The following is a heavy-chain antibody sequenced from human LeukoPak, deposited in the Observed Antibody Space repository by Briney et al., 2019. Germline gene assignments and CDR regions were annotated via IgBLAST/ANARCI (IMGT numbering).Heavy chain of an antibody. D-gene: IGHD2-21*02. CDR2: IYPGDSDT. V-gene: IGHV5-51*01. Sequence: GDSLQISCRASGYSFTIYWIGWVRQLPGRGLEWMGIIYPGDSDTTYSPSFQGQVTISADKSISTAHLQWSSLKASDTAMYYCARRNPMTQDAFDIWGQGTMVTVSS. CDR1: GYSFTIYW. CDR3: ARRNPMTQDAFDI. J-gene: IGHJ3*02.